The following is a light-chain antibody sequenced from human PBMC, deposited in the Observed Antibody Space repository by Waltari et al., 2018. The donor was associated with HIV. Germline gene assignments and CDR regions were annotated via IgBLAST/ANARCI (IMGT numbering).Light chain of an antibody. CDR2: GVT. CDR1: SSNVGSDDL. J-gene: IGLJ1*01. V-gene: IGLV2-23*02. CDR3: CSCPRSGIRYV. Sequence: QSALTQPASVSGSPGQSLTISCTGTSSNVGSDDLVSWYQQHPGEAPKLIIYGVTKRPSGVSNRFSGSKSGNTASLTISGLQAEDEADYYCCSCPRSGIRYVFGTGTKVTVL.